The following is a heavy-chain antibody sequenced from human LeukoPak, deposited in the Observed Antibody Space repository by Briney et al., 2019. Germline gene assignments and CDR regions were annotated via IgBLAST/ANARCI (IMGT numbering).Heavy chain of an antibody. J-gene: IGHJ4*02. D-gene: IGHD6-13*01. V-gene: IGHV3-33*01. Sequence: GGSLRLSCAASGFTFGSYGMHWVRQAPGKGLEWVAVIWYDGSNKYYADSMKGRFTISRDNSKNTLYLQMNSLRAEDTAIYFCARGGSSSWIDYWGQGTLVTVSS. CDR1: GFTFGSYG. CDR2: IWYDGSNK. CDR3: ARGGSSSWIDY.